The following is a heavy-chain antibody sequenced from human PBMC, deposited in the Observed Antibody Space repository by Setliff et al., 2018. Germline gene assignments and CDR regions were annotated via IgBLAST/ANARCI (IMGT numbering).Heavy chain of an antibody. V-gene: IGHV3-9*01. Sequence: PGGSLRLSCAASGFTFDDYAMHWVRQAPGKGLEWVSGISWNSGSIGYADSVKDRFTISRDNAKNSLYLQMNSLRAEDTAVYYCAKDRMATTPRAYFDYWGQGTLVTVSS. D-gene: IGHD1-1*01. J-gene: IGHJ4*02. CDR1: GFTFDDYA. CDR2: ISWNSGSI. CDR3: AKDRMATTPRAYFDY.